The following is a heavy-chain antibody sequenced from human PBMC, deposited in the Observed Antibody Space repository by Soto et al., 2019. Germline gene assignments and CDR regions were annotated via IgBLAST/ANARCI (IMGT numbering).Heavy chain of an antibody. V-gene: IGHV4-34*01. J-gene: IGHJ4*02. Sequence: SETLSLTCAVYGGSFSGYYWSWIRQPPGKGLEWIGEINHSGSTNYNPSLKSRVTISVDTSKNQFSLKLSSVTAADTAVYYCARDPKGGLGGTTKWSDYWGQGTLVTVSS. CDR1: GGSFSGYY. CDR2: INHSGST. CDR3: ARDPKGGLGGTTKWSDY. D-gene: IGHD1-7*01.